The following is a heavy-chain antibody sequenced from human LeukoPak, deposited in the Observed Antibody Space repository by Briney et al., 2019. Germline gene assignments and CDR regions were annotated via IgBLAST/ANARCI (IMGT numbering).Heavy chain of an antibody. V-gene: IGHV3-23*01. CDR3: VKGGRGADCIFDY. CDR1: GFTFSSYV. D-gene: IGHD2-21*02. J-gene: IGHJ4*02. CDR2: IGGSDGIT. Sequence: QPGGSLRLSCEVSGFTFSSYVMRWVRQAPGKGPEWVAYIGGSDGITSYADSVKGRFTISRDNSKNTVYLEMNSLRAEDTAVYYCVKGGRGADCIFDYWGQGTLVTVSS.